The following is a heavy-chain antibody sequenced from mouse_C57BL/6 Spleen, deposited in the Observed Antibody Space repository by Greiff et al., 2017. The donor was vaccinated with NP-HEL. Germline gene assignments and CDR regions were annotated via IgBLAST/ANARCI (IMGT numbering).Heavy chain of an antibody. CDR3: ATSNYAYFDV. Sequence: EVQLQQSGPELVKPGASVKIPCKASGYTFTDYNMDWVKQSHGKSLEWIGDIYPNNGGTIYNQKFKGKATLTVDKSSSTAYMELRSLTSEDTAVYYCATSNYAYFDVWGTGTTVTVSS. D-gene: IGHD2-5*01. CDR2: IYPNNGGT. V-gene: IGHV1-18*01. J-gene: IGHJ1*03. CDR1: GYTFTDYN.